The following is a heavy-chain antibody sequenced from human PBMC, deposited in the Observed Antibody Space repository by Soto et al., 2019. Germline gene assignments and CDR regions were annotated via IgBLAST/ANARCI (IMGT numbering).Heavy chain of an antibody. Sequence: QVQLVQSGAEVKKPGSSVKVSCKASGGTFSSYTISWVRQAPGQGLEWMGRIIPILGIANYAQKFQGRVRITADKSTSTAYMELSSLRSEDTAVYYCARVGFGELAPESYYFDYWGQGTLVTVSS. CDR1: GGTFSSYT. V-gene: IGHV1-69*02. J-gene: IGHJ4*02. D-gene: IGHD3-10*01. CDR2: IIPILGIA. CDR3: ARVGFGELAPESYYFDY.